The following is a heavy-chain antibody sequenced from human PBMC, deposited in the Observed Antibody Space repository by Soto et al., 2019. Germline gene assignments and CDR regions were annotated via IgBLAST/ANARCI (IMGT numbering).Heavy chain of an antibody. D-gene: IGHD2-2*01. CDR2: INHSGST. Sequence: QVQLQQWGAGLLKPSETLSLTCAVYGGSFSGYYWSWIRQPPGKGLEWIGEINHSGSTNYNPSLKSRVTISGDTSKNQFSLKLSSVTAADTAVYYCARGRCSSTSCYATDFDYWGQGNLVTVSS. CDR1: GGSFSGYY. CDR3: ARGRCSSTSCYATDFDY. V-gene: IGHV4-34*01. J-gene: IGHJ4*02.